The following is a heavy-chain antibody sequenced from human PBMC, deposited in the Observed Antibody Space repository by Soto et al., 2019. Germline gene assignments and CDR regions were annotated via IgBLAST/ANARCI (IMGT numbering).Heavy chain of an antibody. J-gene: IGHJ6*02. D-gene: IGHD2-8*01. Sequence: GASVKVSCKASGYSFTDYHIHWVRQAPGQGLEWLGRINPKSGGTSTAQKFQGWVTMTTDTSISTASMELTRLTSDDTAIYYCARGDSTDCSDGVCSFFYNHDMDVWGQGTTVTVSS. CDR3: ARGDSTDCSDGVCSFFYNHDMDV. CDR1: GYSFTDYH. CDR2: INPKSGGT. V-gene: IGHV1-2*04.